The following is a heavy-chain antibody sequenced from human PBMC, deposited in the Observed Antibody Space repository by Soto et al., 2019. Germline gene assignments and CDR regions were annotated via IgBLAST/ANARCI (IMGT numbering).Heavy chain of an antibody. Sequence: PGGSLRLSCAASGFAFNTYGIQWVRQAPGKGLEWVAVIWYDGTYKYYADSVNGRFTISRDNSKNTVYLQMNGLRAEDTAVYHCASARIAAAGPKWLDPWGQGTRVTVSS. CDR2: IWYDGTYK. V-gene: IGHV3-33*01. CDR3: ASARIAAAGPKWLDP. CDR1: GFAFNTYG. D-gene: IGHD6-13*01. J-gene: IGHJ5*02.